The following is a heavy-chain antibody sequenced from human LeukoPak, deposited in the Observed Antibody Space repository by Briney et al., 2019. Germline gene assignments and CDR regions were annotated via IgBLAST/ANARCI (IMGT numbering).Heavy chain of an antibody. J-gene: IGHJ3*02. CDR2: ISYSGST. CDR1: GGSISNYY. Sequence: PSETLSLTCTVSGGSISNYYWTWIRQPPGKGLEGIGFISYSGSTSYNPSLKSRVTISLDTSKNQFSLKLSSVTAADTAVYYCARAYYFDSSGYDDAFDIWGQGTMVTVSS. D-gene: IGHD3-22*01. CDR3: ARAYYFDSSGYDDAFDI. V-gene: IGHV4-59*01.